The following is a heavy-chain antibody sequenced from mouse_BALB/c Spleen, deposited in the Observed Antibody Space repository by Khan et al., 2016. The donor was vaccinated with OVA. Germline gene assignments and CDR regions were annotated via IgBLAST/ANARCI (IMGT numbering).Heavy chain of an antibody. Sequence: QVQLQQSGAELAKPGASVKMSCKASGYTFTSYWMHWVKQRPGQGLEWIGYINPSTGYTEYNQKFKDKATLTADKSSSTAYMQLSSLTSEDSAVYYCARSKTTVVAPGFAYWGQGTLVTVSA. J-gene: IGHJ3*01. D-gene: IGHD1-1*01. CDR1: GYTFTSYW. V-gene: IGHV1-7*01. CDR2: INPSTGYT. CDR3: ARSKTTVVAPGFAY.